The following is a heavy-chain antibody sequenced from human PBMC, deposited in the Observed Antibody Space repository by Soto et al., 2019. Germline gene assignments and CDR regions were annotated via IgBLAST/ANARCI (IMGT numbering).Heavy chain of an antibody. V-gene: IGHV4-31*03. Sequence: PSETLSLTCTVSGGSISSGNYYWSWIRQHPGKGLEWIGYIYNSGYTYYNPSLNSRVAISRDTSKNQLSLNLSSVTAADTAVYYCAIQLSGGNGVRGWFDPWGQGTLVTVSS. CDR2: IYNSGYT. D-gene: IGHD2-15*01. CDR3: AIQLSGGNGVRGWFDP. CDR1: GGSISSGNYY. J-gene: IGHJ5*02.